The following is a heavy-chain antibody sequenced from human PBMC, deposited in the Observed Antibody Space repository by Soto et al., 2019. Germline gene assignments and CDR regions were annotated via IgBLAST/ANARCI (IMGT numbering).Heavy chain of an antibody. J-gene: IGHJ4*02. V-gene: IGHV4-31*03. CDR1: GGSISSGGYY. CDR3: ARGGGVATNDY. Sequence: QVQLQESGPGLVKPSQTLSLTCTVSGGSISSGGYYWSWIRQHPGKGLEWIGYIYYSGSTYYNPSRKSRVTISVDTSKDQFPLKLSSVTAADTAVYYCARGGGVATNDYWGQGTLVTVSS. CDR2: IYYSGST. D-gene: IGHD5-12*01.